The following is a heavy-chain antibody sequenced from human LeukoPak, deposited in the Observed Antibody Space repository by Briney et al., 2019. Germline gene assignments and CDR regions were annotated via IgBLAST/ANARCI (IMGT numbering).Heavy chain of an antibody. Sequence: GGSLRLSCELSRVTFISDAMHWGREAPGKGLEGVALIRHDEANEYYADSVQGRFTRYRDNSNNTLYLHRKSLRDEDTAVYDCAKEYTPSSPLGELDSWGQGTLVTVSS. CDR2: IRHDEANE. J-gene: IGHJ4*02. V-gene: IGHV3-30*02. CDR1: RVTFISDA. CDR3: AKEYTPSSPLGELDS. D-gene: IGHD6-6*01.